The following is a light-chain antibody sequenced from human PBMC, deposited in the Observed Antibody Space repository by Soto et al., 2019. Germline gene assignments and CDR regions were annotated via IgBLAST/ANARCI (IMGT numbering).Light chain of an antibody. V-gene: IGLV2-14*01. CDR3: NSFTSTSSLYV. CDR1: GSDIAGYNY. Sequence: QSALTQPASVSGSLGQSITISCTGTGSDIAGYNYISWYQQLPGKAPKLMIYEVTIRPSGISNRFSGSKSGNTASLTISGLQADDEADYYCNSFTSTSSLYVFGTGTKVTVL. J-gene: IGLJ1*01. CDR2: EVT.